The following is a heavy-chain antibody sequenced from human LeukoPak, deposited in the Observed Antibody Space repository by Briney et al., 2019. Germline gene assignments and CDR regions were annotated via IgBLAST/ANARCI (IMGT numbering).Heavy chain of an antibody. J-gene: IGHJ2*01. D-gene: IGHD3-22*01. CDR2: IYYSGTT. V-gene: IGHV4-61*01. CDR3: ARGPHDSSGYYYESRYFDL. CDR1: GGSISSSSYY. Sequence: SETLSLTCTVSGGSISSSSYYWSWIRQPPGKGLEWIGYIYYSGTTNYNPSLKSRVTISVDTSKNQFSLKLSSVTAADTAVYYCARGPHDSSGYYYESRYFDLWGRGTLVTASS.